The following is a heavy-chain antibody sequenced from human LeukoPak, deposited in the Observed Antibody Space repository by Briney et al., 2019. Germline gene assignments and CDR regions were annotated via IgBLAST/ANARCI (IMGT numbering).Heavy chain of an antibody. D-gene: IGHD2-2*03. J-gene: IGHJ5*02. CDR1: GGSFSGYY. CDR2: IYYSGST. Sequence: SETLSLTCAVYGGSFSGYYWGWIRQPPGKGLEWIGSIYYSGSTYYNPSLKSRVTISVDTSKNQFSLKLSSVTAADTAVYYCARLLNGYCSSTSCTWFDPWGQGTLVTVSS. V-gene: IGHV4-39*01. CDR3: ARLLNGYCSSTSCTWFDP.